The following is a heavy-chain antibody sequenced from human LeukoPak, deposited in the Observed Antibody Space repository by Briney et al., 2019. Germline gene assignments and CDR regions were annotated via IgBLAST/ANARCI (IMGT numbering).Heavy chain of an antibody. CDR2: MNPNSGNT. CDR3: ARGEFYDAFDI. Sequence: ASVKVSCKASGYTFTSYGINWVRQATGQGLEWMGWMNPNSGNTGYAQKFQGRVTITRNTSISTAYMELSSLRSEDTAVYYCARGEFYDAFDIWGQGTMVTASS. CDR1: GYTFTSYG. D-gene: IGHD3-10*01. J-gene: IGHJ3*02. V-gene: IGHV1-8*03.